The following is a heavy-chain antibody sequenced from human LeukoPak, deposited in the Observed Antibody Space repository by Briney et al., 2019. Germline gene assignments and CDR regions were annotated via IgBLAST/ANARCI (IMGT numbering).Heavy chain of an antibody. CDR2: IYYSGST. Sequence: SETLSLTCTVSGGSISSYYWSWIRQPPGKGLEWIGYIYYSGSTNYNPSLKSRVTISVDTSKNQFSLKLSSVTAADPAVYYCATYSGSYEMGSYYFDYWGQGTLVTVSS. V-gene: IGHV4-59*01. CDR1: GGSISSYY. D-gene: IGHD1-26*01. CDR3: ATYSGSYEMGSYYFDY. J-gene: IGHJ4*02.